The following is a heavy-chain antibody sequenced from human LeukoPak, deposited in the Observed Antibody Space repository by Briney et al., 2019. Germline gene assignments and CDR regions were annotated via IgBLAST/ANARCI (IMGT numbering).Heavy chain of an antibody. D-gene: IGHD6-19*01. CDR3: AGAGIAVAGNAEYFQH. CDR2: IDPSDSYT. V-gene: IGHV5-10-1*01. Sequence: GESLKISCKGSGYSFTSYWISWVRQMPGKGLEWMGRIDPSDSYTNYSPSFQGHVTISADKSVSTAYLQWSSLKASDTAMYYCAGAGIAVAGNAEYFQHWGQGTLVTVSS. CDR1: GYSFTSYW. J-gene: IGHJ1*01.